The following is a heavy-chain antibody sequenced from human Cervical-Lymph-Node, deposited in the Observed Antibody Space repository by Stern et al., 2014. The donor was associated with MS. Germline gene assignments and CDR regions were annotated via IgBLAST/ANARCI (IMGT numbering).Heavy chain of an antibody. CDR2: IYYSWIP. CDR3: ARSMITFGGVIPFDY. CDR1: GGSVSSGSYY. D-gene: IGHD3-16*02. V-gene: IGHV4-61*01. Sequence: QVQLQESGPGLVKPSETLSLTCTVSGGSVSSGSYYWSWIRQPPGKGLEWIGYIYYSWIPNYNPPLKSRVTITVDTAKNQFSLKLSSVTAADTAVYYCARSMITFGGVIPFDYWGQGTLVTVSS. J-gene: IGHJ4*02.